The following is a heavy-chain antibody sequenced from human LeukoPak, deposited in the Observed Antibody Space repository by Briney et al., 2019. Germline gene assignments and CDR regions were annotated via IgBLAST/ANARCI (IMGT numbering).Heavy chain of an antibody. J-gene: IGHJ6*02. CDR2: ISAYNGNT. CDR1: GYTFTSYG. D-gene: IGHD5-18*01. Sequence: ASVKVSCTASGYTFTSYGISWVRQAPGQGLEWMGWISAYNGNTNYAQKLQGRVTMTTDTSTSTAYMELRSLRSDDTAVYYCARARRVDTAMAWYYYYGMDVWGQGTTVTVSS. CDR3: ARARRVDTAMAWYYYYGMDV. V-gene: IGHV1-18*01.